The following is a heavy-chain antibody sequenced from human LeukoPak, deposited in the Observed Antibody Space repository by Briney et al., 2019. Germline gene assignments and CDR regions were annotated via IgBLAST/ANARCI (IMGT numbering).Heavy chain of an antibody. CDR3: ARAGGSGWFDP. D-gene: IGHD3-10*01. J-gene: IGHJ5*02. Sequence: PGGSLRLSCVASGFTFRNYWMHWVRQAPGKGLVWVSRINIDGSTRYADSVEGRFTISRDNAKNTLYLQMNSLRAEDTAVYYCARAGGSGWFDPWGQGTLVTVSS. CDR2: INIDGST. V-gene: IGHV3-74*01. CDR1: GFTFRNYW.